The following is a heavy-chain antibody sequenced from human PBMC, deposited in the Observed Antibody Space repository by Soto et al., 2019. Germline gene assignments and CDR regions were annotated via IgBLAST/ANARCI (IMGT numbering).Heavy chain of an antibody. CDR1: GGSVSSGSYY. J-gene: IGHJ4*02. V-gene: IGHV4-61*01. CDR3: ARGSPGPVDH. CDR2: IYYSGST. D-gene: IGHD3-10*01. Sequence: SETLSLTCTVSGGSVSSGSYYWIWIRQPPGKGLEWIGYIYYSGSTNYNPSLKSRVTMTRNTSINTAYMELRSLRSQDTAVYYCARGSPGPVDHWGQGTQVTVSS.